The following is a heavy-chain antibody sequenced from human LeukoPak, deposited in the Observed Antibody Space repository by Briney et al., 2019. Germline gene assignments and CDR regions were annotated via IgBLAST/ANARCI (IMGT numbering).Heavy chain of an antibody. CDR1: GFTFRDFW. J-gene: IGHJ4*02. D-gene: IGHD4/OR15-4a*01. CDR2: IKYDGDEE. V-gene: IGHV3-7*01. CDR3: RSGGAAPGAFDN. Sequence: GGSLRLSSAASGFTFRDFWMSWMRQAPGKGLEWVANIKYDGDEEYYVDSVKGRFTISRDNAKNSLYLQLNSLRVEDTAVYYCRSGGAAPGAFDNWGQGTLVTVSP.